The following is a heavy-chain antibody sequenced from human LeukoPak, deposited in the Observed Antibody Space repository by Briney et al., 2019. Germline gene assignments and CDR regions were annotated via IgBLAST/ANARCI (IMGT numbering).Heavy chain of an antibody. D-gene: IGHD2-15*01. CDR3: ARGVVVVAATHFDY. CDR1: GGSFSGYY. CDR2: INHSGST. Sequence: SETLSLTCAVYGGSFSGYYWSWIRQPPGKGLEWIGDINHSGSTNYNPSLKGRVTISVDTSKNQFSLKLSSVTAADTAVYYCARGVVVVAATHFDYWGQGTLVTVSS. J-gene: IGHJ4*02. V-gene: IGHV4-34*01.